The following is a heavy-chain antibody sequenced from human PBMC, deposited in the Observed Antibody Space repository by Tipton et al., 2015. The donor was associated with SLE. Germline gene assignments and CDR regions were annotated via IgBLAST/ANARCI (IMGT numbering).Heavy chain of an antibody. Sequence: TLSLTCTVSGGSISSYYWSWIRQPPGKGLEWIGYIYYSGSTNYNPSLKSRVTISVDKSKNQFSLKLSSVTAADTAVYYCASRPTVTTLFDYWGQGTLVTVSS. CDR3: ASRPTVTTLFDY. CDR2: IYYSGST. D-gene: IGHD4-11*01. J-gene: IGHJ4*02. CDR1: GGSISSYY. V-gene: IGHV4-59*12.